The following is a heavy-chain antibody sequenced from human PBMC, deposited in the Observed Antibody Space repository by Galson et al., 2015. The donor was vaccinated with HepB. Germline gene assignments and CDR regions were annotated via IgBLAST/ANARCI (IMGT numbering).Heavy chain of an antibody. J-gene: IGHJ4*02. D-gene: IGHD4-17*01. CDR3: VRAIYGDYAY. CDR2: IKQDGSEK. Sequence: SLRLSCAASGFTFSSYWMTWVRQAPGKGLEWVANIKQDGSEKYYVDSVKGRFTISRDNAKNSLYLQMNSLRAEDTAAYYCVRAIYGDYAYWGQGTLVTVSS. CDR1: GFTFSSYW. V-gene: IGHV3-7*03.